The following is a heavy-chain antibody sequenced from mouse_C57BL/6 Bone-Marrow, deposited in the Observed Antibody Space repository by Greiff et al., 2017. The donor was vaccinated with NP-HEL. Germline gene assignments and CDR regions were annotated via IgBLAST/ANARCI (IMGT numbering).Heavy chain of an antibody. CDR1: GFTFSSYG. Sequence: DVQLVESGGDLVKPGGSLKLSCAASGFTFSSYGMSWVRQTPDKRLEWVATISSGGSYTYYPDSVKGRFTISRDNAKNTLYLQMSSLKSEDTAMYYCAWYFDYWGRGTTLTVSS. CDR3: AWYFDY. V-gene: IGHV5-6*01. CDR2: ISSGGSYT. J-gene: IGHJ2*01.